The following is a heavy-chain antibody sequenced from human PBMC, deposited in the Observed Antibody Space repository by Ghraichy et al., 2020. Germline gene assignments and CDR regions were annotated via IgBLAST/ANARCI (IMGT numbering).Heavy chain of an antibody. Sequence: ASVKVSCKASGYTFTSYGISWVRQAPGQGLEWMGWISAYNGNTNYAQKLQGRVTMTTDTSTSTAYMELRSLRSDDTAVYYCARGKGGEAKVAATLPIDYWVQGTQVTVSS. CDR3: ARGKGGEAKVAATLPIDY. J-gene: IGHJ4*02. CDR2: ISAYNGNT. D-gene: IGHD2-15*01. CDR1: GYTFTSYG. V-gene: IGHV1-18*01.